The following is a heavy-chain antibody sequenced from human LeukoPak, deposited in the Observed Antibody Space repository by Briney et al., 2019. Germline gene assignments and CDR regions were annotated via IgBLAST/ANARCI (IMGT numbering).Heavy chain of an antibody. J-gene: IGHJ5*02. CDR1: GYTFTGYY. Sequence: ASVKVSCKASGYTFTGYYVHWVRQAPGQGLEWMGWINPNYADTKYEQKFQGRVTMTRDTSTSTVYMELSSLRSEDTAVYYCARGLGPPGKARWFDPWGQGTLVTVSS. CDR2: INPNYADT. V-gene: IGHV1-2*02. D-gene: IGHD1-14*01. CDR3: ARGLGPPGKARWFDP.